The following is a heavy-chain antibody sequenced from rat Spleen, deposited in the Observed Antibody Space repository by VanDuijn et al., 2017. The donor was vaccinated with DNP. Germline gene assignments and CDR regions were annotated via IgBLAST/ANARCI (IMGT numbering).Heavy chain of an antibody. CDR1: GFSLTSHH. D-gene: IGHD1-11*01. Sequence: QVQLKESGPGLVQPSQTLSLTCTVSGFSLTSHHVHWVRQPSGKGLEWMGIIGTGGTTEYNPILKSRLSISRDTSKNQVFLKMNSLQTEDTATYYCARDLLRWRRGFAYWGQGTLVTVSS. CDR3: ARDLLRWRRGFAY. CDR2: IGTGGTT. V-gene: IGHV2-30*01. J-gene: IGHJ3*01.